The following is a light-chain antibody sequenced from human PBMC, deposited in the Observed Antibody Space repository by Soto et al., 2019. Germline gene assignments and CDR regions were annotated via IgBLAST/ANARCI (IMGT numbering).Light chain of an antibody. V-gene: IGKV3-11*01. CDR3: QQRRPRPSIT. Sequence: EIVLTQSPDTLSLSPGERATLSCRATHSIQSDLLAWYQQKPGQAPRLVIFGASNRASGIPARFGGSGSGTDFTLTISSLEPEDFAVYYCQQRRPRPSITFGQGTRLEIK. CDR1: HSIQSD. J-gene: IGKJ5*01. CDR2: GAS.